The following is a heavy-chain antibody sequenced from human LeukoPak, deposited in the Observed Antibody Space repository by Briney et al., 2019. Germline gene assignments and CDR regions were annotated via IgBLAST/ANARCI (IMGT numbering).Heavy chain of an antibody. V-gene: IGHV3-21*01. J-gene: IGHJ3*02. CDR2: ISSSSSYI. D-gene: IGHD5-12*01. Sequence: GGSLRLSCAASGFTFSSYSMNWVRQAPGKGLEWVSSISSSSSYIYYADSVKGRFTISRDNAKNSLYLQMNSLRAEDTAVYYCARMNGGLREHAFDIWGQGTMVTVSS. CDR3: ARMNGGLREHAFDI. CDR1: GFTFSSYS.